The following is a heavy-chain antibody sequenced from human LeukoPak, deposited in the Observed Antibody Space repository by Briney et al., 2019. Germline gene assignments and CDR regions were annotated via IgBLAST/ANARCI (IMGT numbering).Heavy chain of an antibody. V-gene: IGHV4-39*01. Sequence: SETLSLTCTVSGGSISSSSYYCGWIRQPPGEGLEWIGSIYYSGSTYYNPSLKSRVTISVDTSKNQFSLKLSSVTAADTAVYYCARQLGYCSSTSCYADKVDYWGQGTLVTVSS. J-gene: IGHJ4*02. CDR3: ARQLGYCSSTSCYADKVDY. D-gene: IGHD2-2*01. CDR2: IYYSGST. CDR1: GGSISSSSYY.